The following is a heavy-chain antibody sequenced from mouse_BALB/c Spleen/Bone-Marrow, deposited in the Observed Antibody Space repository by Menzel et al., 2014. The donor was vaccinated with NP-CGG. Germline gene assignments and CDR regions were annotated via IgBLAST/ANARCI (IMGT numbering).Heavy chain of an antibody. CDR1: GFTFNANA. Sequence: GESGGGLVQPKGSLRLSCAAPGFTFNANAMNWVRQAPGKGLEWVARIRRESNNYATYYADSVKDRFTISRDDSQSMLYLQMNNLKTEDTAMYYCVGYPFAYWGQGTLVTVSA. V-gene: IGHV10S3*01. CDR2: IRRESNNYAT. CDR3: VGYPFAY. D-gene: IGHD2-2*01. J-gene: IGHJ3*01.